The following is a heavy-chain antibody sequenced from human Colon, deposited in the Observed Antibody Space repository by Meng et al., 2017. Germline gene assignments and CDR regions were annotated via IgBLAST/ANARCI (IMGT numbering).Heavy chain of an antibody. Sequence: QVQLQEPGPGLVKPSETLSLTCTVSGGSITSNYWSWIRQPPGKGLEWIGNIYFSGSTNSNPSLKSRVTISVDTSRNQFSLNLRSVTAADTAVYYCAREGGYDLNWFDPWGQGTLVTVFS. D-gene: IGHD5-12*01. CDR1: GGSITSNY. V-gene: IGHV4-59*12. CDR2: IYFSGST. J-gene: IGHJ5*02. CDR3: AREGGYDLNWFDP.